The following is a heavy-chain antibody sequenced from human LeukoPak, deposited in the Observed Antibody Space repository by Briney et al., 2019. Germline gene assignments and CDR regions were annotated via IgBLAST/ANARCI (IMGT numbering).Heavy chain of an antibody. Sequence: NPGGSLRLSCAASGFTFSNAWMSWVRQAPGKGLEWVGRIKSKTDGGTTDYAAPVKGRFTISRGDSKNTLYLQMNSLKTEDTAVYYCTTDYYDSSGYYEDFYYMDVWGKGTTVTVSS. D-gene: IGHD3-22*01. CDR2: IKSKTDGGTT. V-gene: IGHV3-15*01. CDR3: TTDYYDSSGYYEDFYYMDV. J-gene: IGHJ6*03. CDR1: GFTFSNAW.